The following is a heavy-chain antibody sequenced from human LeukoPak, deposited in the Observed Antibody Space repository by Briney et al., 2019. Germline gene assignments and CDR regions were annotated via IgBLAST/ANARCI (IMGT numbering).Heavy chain of an antibody. CDR1: GGSFIGYH. D-gene: IGHD4-23*01. CDR3: ARDPTTVVTTPYYFDD. V-gene: IGHV4-34*01. Sequence: PSETLSLTCAVSGGSFIGYHWDWIRQPPGKGLEWIGEINHRGNPNYNPSLMSRVTISIDTSKNQFSLKLRSLTAADTAVYYCARDPTTVVTTPYYFDDWGQGTLVTVSP. J-gene: IGHJ4*02. CDR2: INHRGNP.